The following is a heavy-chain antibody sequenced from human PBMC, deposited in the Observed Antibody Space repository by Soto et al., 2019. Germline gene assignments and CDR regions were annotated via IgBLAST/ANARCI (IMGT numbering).Heavy chain of an antibody. CDR3: TRGQEVWWNAGPLGLHGLDV. J-gene: IGHJ6*02. CDR1: RYTSISYD. Sequence: GASVKVSCNASRYTSISYDINWVRQAPGQGLEWMGWMNPSSANTGYAQKFQGRISMTRNTSMNTAYMELNSLTSEDTAVYYCTRGQEVWWNAGPLGLHGLDVWGQGTTVTVSS. CDR2: MNPSSANT. V-gene: IGHV1-8*01. D-gene: IGHD3-16*01.